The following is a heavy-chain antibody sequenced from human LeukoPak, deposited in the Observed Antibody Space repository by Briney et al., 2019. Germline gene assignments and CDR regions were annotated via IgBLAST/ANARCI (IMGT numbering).Heavy chain of an antibody. Sequence: PGGSLRLSCAASGFTFSSYSMNWVRQAPGKGLEWVSYISSASGSIYYADSVKGRFTISRDNAKNSLFLQMNSLRAEDTAVYYCARDGHSSYVEWLVQGGFDYWGQGTLVTVSA. CDR2: ISSASGSI. J-gene: IGHJ4*02. CDR1: GFTFSSYS. CDR3: ARDGHSSYVEWLVQGGFDY. D-gene: IGHD6-19*01. V-gene: IGHV3-48*04.